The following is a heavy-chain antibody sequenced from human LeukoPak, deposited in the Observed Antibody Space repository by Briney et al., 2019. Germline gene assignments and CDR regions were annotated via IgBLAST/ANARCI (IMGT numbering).Heavy chain of an antibody. D-gene: IGHD3-10*01. CDR3: TTDQLIYGSGSYGY. CDR2: IKSKTDGGTT. V-gene: IGHV3-15*01. J-gene: IGHJ4*02. CDR1: GFILSNAW. Sequence: GGSLRLSCGASGFILSNAWMSWVRQAPGKGLEWVGRIKSKTDGGTTDYAAPVKGRFTISRDDSKNKLYLEMNSLKTEDTAVYYCTTDQLIYGSGSYGYWGQGTLVTVSS.